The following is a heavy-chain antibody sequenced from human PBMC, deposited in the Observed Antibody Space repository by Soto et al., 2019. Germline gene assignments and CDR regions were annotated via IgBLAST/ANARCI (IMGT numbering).Heavy chain of an antibody. CDR1: GFTFSSYA. CDR2: ISYDGSNK. CDR3: ARDPSSSWYGYYYGMDL. Sequence: GSLRLSCAASGFTFSSYAMHWVRQAPGKGLEWVAVISYDGSNKYYADSVKGRFTISRDNSKNTLYLQMNSLRAEDTAVYYCARDPSSSWYGYYYGMDLRGQGTTVTVPS. J-gene: IGHJ6*02. V-gene: IGHV3-30-3*01. D-gene: IGHD6-13*01.